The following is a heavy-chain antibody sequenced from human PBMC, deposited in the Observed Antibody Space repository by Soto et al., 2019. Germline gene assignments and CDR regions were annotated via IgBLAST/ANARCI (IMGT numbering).Heavy chain of an antibody. Sequence: GASVKVSCKVSGYTLTELSMHWVRQAPGKGLEWMGGFDPEDGETIYAQKFQGRVTMTEDTSTDTAYMELSSLRSEDTAVYYCATDPDYYDSSGKLDYWGQGTLVTVSS. J-gene: IGHJ4*02. CDR3: ATDPDYYDSSGKLDY. D-gene: IGHD3-22*01. V-gene: IGHV1-24*01. CDR2: FDPEDGET. CDR1: GYTLTELS.